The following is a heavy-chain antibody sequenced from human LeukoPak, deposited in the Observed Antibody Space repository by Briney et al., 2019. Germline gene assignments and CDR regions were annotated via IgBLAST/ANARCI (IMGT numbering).Heavy chain of an antibody. V-gene: IGHV3-7*01. CDR3: ARRRYYYYMDV. J-gene: IGHJ6*03. Sequence: GGSLRLSCAASGFTFSSYSMSWVRQAPGKGLEWVANIKQDGSEEYYVDSVKGRFTISRDNAKISLYLQMNSLRAEDTAVYYCARRRYYYYMDVWGKGTTVTVSS. CDR1: GFTFSSYS. CDR2: IKQDGSEE.